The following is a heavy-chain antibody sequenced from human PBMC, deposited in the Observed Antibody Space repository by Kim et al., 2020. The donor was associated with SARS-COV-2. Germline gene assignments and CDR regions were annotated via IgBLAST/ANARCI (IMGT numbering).Heavy chain of an antibody. J-gene: IGHJ4*02. V-gene: IGHV3-7*01. D-gene: IGHD3-10*01. Sequence: GSEKYYVDSVKGRFTISRDNAKNSLYLQVNSLRAEDTTVYYCASGLLWFGGGQGTLVTVSS. CDR3: ASGLLWFG. CDR2: GSEK.